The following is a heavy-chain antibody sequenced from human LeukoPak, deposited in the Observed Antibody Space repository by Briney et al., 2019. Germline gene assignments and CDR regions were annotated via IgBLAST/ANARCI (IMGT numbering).Heavy chain of an antibody. CDR2: ISSSGSTI. CDR3: ARDWVAVGGDYMDV. D-gene: IGHD2-15*01. J-gene: IGHJ6*03. Sequence: GGSLRLSCAASGFTFSSYDMNWVRQAPGKGLEWVSFISSSGSTIYYADSVKGRFTISRDNAKNSVYLQMNSLRAEDTGVYYCARDWVAVGGDYMDVWGKGTTVTISS. CDR1: GFTFSSYD. V-gene: IGHV3-48*03.